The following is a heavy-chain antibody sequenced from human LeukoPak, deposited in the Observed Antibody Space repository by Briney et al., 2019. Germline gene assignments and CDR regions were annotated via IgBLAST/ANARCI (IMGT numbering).Heavy chain of an antibody. CDR1: GYAFASYW. D-gene: IGHD3-3*01. CDR3: ARFEDNYEDNRSFYYFDY. V-gene: IGHV5-51*01. Sequence: GESLQISCRVSGYAFASYWIGWVRQVPGKGLEWMGIIYPADSETKSSPSFQGQVTFSADKSINTAYLQWSSLKASDTAMYYCARFEDNYEDNRSFYYFDYWGQGTLVTVSS. CDR2: IYPADSET. J-gene: IGHJ4*02.